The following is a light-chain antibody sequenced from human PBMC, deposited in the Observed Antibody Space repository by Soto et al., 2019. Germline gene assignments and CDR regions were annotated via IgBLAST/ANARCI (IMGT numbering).Light chain of an antibody. CDR2: GAS. V-gene: IGKV3-20*01. CDR1: QTVSSSF. Sequence: EMVLTQSPDTRSLSPGERATLSCRASQTVSSSFLAWYQQRPGRAPRLLIYGASSRATGIPDRCSGSGSGTEFTLTISSLQPDYFASYYCHHYNTYSTFGQGTKVDIK. J-gene: IGKJ1*01. CDR3: HHYNTYST.